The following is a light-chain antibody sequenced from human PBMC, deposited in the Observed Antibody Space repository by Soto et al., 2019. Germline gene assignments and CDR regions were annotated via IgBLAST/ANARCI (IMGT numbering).Light chain of an antibody. Sequence: EIVLTQSPATLSLSPGERATLSCRASQSVSSYLAWYQQKPGQAPRLLIYDASNRATGIPARFSGSGSGTDFTLTISSLEPEDFAVYYCHQHSNWPFLTFGGGTKVEIK. CDR2: DAS. CDR1: QSVSSY. CDR3: HQHSNWPFLT. V-gene: IGKV3-11*01. J-gene: IGKJ4*01.